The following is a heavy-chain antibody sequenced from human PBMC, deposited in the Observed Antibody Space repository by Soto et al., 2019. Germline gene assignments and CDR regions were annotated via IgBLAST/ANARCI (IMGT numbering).Heavy chain of an antibody. V-gene: IGHV5-51*01. CDR2: IYPGDSDT. CDR3: ASPSTVVTPHAXDI. Sequence: GESLRISCKGSGYSVSRSWIGWVRQMPGKGLEWMGIIYPGDSDTRYSPSFQGQVTISAAKSISTAYLQWSSLKASDTAMYYCASPSTVVTPHAXDIWGRGTMVTVSS. CDR1: GYSVSRSW. J-gene: IGHJ3*02. D-gene: IGHD4-17*01.